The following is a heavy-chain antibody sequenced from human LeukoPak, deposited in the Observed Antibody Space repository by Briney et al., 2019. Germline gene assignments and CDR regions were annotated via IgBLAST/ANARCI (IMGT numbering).Heavy chain of an antibody. V-gene: IGHV3-7*01. J-gene: IGHJ4*02. Sequence: PGGSLRLSCAASGFSCSNYWMSWVRQAPEKGLEWVANVKEDGRVKQYMDSVKGRFTISRDNAKNSLYLQMNSLRVEDTAVYYCARDRDDGGFEYWGQGSLVTVSS. CDR3: ARDRDDGGFEY. CDR2: VKEDGRVK. CDR1: GFSCSNYW. D-gene: IGHD4-23*01.